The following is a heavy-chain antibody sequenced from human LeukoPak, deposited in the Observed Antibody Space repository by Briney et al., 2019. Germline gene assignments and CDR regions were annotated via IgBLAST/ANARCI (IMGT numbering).Heavy chain of an antibody. CDR2: INPNSGGT. Sequence: ASVKVSCKASGYTFTGYYMHWVRQAPGQGLEWMGRINPNSGGTNYAQKFQGRVTMTRDTSISTAYMELSRLRSDDTAVYYCARAPNYDFYYFDYWGQGTLVTVSS. J-gene: IGHJ4*02. V-gene: IGHV1-2*06. CDR1: GYTFTGYY. D-gene: IGHD4/OR15-4a*01. CDR3: ARAPNYDFYYFDY.